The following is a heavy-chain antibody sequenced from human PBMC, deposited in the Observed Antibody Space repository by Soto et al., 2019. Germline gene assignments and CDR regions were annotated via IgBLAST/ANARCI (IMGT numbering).Heavy chain of an antibody. CDR1: GFTFSSYS. CDR2: ISSSSSTI. CDR3: ARDTHCSGGSCYYYGMDV. J-gene: IGHJ6*02. V-gene: IGHV3-48*02. Sequence: EVQLVESGGGLVQPGGSLRLSCAASGFTFSSYSMNWVRQAPGKGLEWVSYISSSSSTIYYADSVKSRFTISRDNAKNSLYLQMNSLRDEDTAVYYCARDTHCSGGSCYYYGMDVWGQGTTVTVSS. D-gene: IGHD2-15*01.